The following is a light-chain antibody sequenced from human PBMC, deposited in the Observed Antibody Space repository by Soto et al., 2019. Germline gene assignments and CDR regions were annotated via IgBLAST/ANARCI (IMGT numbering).Light chain of an antibody. J-gene: IGKJ1*01. V-gene: IGKV4-1*01. CDR1: QSVLYSSNNKNF. CDR2: WAS. Sequence: DIVMTQSPDSLAVSLGERATINCKSSQSVLYSSNNKNFLAWYQQKVGQPPKLLIYWASTRESGVPDRFSGSGSGTDFTLTISSLQAEDVAVYYCQQYYDPPWTFGQGTKVEIK. CDR3: QQYYDPPWT.